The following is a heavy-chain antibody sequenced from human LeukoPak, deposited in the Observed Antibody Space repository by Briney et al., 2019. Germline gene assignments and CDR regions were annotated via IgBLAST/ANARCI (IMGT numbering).Heavy chain of an antibody. J-gene: IGHJ3*02. V-gene: IGHV4-39*01. CDR3: ARLGGSGDTFDI. CDR1: GGSISSSSYY. Sequence: PSETLSLTCTVSGGSISSSSYYWAWTRQPPGKGLEWIGCIYSSGSTYYNPSLMNRVTISVDTSRRQFSLKLSSVTAADTAVYYCARLGGSGDTFDIWDQGTMVTVSS. CDR2: IYSSGST. D-gene: IGHD3-10*01.